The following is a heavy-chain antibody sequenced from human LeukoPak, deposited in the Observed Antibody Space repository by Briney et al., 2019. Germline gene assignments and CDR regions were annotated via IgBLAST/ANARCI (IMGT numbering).Heavy chain of an antibody. CDR1: GYTFTSYA. V-gene: IGHV3-30*04. CDR2: ISYDGSNK. J-gene: IGHJ4*02. CDR3: ARNMATNRPSDY. D-gene: IGHD5-12*01. Sequence: SCKASGYTFTSYAMHWVRQAPGKGLEWVAVISYDGSNKYYADSVKGRFTISRDNSKNTLYLQMNSLRAEDTAVYYCARNMATNRPSDYWGQGTLVTVSS.